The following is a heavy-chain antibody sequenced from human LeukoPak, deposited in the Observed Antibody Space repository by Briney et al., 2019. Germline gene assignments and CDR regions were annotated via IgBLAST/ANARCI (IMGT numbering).Heavy chain of an antibody. CDR3: ATAPGRSYRLFDY. CDR2: ISGSSDYT. J-gene: IGHJ4*02. Sequence: GGSLRLSCAASGVTFGTHAMSWVRQAPRKGLEWVSAISGSSDYTFYADSVKGQLTISRDNSKNTLYLQLSSLRAEDTAVYYCATAPGRSYRLFDYWGQGTLVTVSS. CDR1: GVTFGTHA. D-gene: IGHD3-16*02. V-gene: IGHV3-23*01.